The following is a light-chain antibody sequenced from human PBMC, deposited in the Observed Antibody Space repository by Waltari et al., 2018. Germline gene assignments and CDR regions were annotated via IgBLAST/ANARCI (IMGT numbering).Light chain of an antibody. J-gene: IGLJ2*01. V-gene: IGLV1-51*02. CDR2: EKS. Sequence: QSVLTQPPSVSAAPGQKVTISCSGTDSNIGINFVSWYQQLPGTAPKLLIYEKSKRLSEVPDRFSASKSGASATLAITGLQTGDEADYYCATWDSGLTAEVFGGGTKLAVL. CDR1: DSNIGINF. CDR3: ATWDSGLTAEV.